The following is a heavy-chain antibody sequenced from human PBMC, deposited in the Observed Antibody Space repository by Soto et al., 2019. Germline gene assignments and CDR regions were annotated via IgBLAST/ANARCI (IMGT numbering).Heavy chain of an antibody. D-gene: IGHD6-6*01. V-gene: IGHV1-69*12. CDR1: GGTFSSYA. Sequence: QVQLVQSGAEVKKPGSSVKVSCKASGGTFSSYAISWVRQAPGQGLEWMGGIIPIFGTANYAQKSQGRVTITADESTGEVYVGLSSLGSEDTAVYYCARENVAARLTQTNRYYYGMDVWGQGTTVTVSS. J-gene: IGHJ6*02. CDR3: ARENVAARLTQTNRYYYGMDV. CDR2: IIPIFGTA.